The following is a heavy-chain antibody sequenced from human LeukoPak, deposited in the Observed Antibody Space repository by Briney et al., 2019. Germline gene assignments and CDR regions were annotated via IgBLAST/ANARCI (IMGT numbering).Heavy chain of an antibody. CDR1: GYTFTDYY. Sequence: ASVKVSFKASGYTFTDYYMHWVRQAPGQGLEWMGIINPGGGSTSNAQRFQDRVTMTRDTSTSTVYMELSKLRYEDTAVDVWEREGGVLWFGELGYWGQGTLVTVSS. V-gene: IGHV1-46*01. J-gene: IGHJ4*02. D-gene: IGHD3-10*01. CDR3: EREGGVLWFGELGY. CDR2: INPGGGST.